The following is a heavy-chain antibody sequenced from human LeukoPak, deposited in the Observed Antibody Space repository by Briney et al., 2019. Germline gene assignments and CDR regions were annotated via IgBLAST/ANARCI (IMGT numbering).Heavy chain of an antibody. D-gene: IGHD1-26*01. CDR1: GGSISSYY. CDR2: IYTSGST. CDR3: ARAWEGDDSLQYYFDY. V-gene: IGHV4-4*07. Sequence: SETLSLTCTVSGGSISSYYWSWIRQPAGKGLEWIGRIYTSGSTNYNPSLKSRVTMSVDTSKNQFSLKLSSVTAADTAVYYCARAWEGDDSLQYYFDYWGQGTLVTVSS. J-gene: IGHJ4*02.